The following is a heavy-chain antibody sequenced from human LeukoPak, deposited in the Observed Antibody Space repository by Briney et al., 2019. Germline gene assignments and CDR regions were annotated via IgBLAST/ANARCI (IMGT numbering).Heavy chain of an antibody. V-gene: IGHV4-39*02. Sequence: GSLRLSCAASGFTFSINAMSWIRQPPGKGLEWIGSIYYSGSTYYSASLKSRVTISVDTSKNHFSLKLSSVTATDTAVYYCARALCGGDCYGENWFDPWGQGTLVTVSS. CDR3: ARALCGGDCYGENWFDP. CDR2: IYYSGST. CDR1: GFTFSINA. D-gene: IGHD2-21*02. J-gene: IGHJ5*02.